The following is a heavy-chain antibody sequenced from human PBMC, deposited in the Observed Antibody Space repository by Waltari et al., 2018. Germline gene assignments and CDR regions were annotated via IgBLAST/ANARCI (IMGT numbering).Heavy chain of an antibody. CDR2: ISSSSSYI. Sequence: EVQLVESGGGLVKPGGSLRLSCEASGFTFSSYSMNWVRQAPGKGLEWVSSISSSSSYIYYANSVKGRFTISRDNAKNSLYLQMNSLRAEDTAVYYCAREMVGATIVYYFDYWGQGTLVTVSS. J-gene: IGHJ4*02. D-gene: IGHD1-26*01. V-gene: IGHV3-21*01. CDR1: GFTFSSYS. CDR3: AREMVGATIVYYFDY.